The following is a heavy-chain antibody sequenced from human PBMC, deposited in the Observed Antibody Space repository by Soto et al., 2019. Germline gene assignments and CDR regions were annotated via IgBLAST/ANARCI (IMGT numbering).Heavy chain of an antibody. CDR3: AKERRYRNYGMDV. Sequence: EVQLLESGGGLVQPGGSLRLSCAASGFTFSNYAMSWVRQAPGKGLEWASGIRGSGESTYYADSVKGRFTISRDNSKNTLYLLMNSLRVEDTAVYYCAKERRYRNYGMDVWGQGTTVTVS. CDR1: GFTFSNYA. D-gene: IGHD6-13*01. J-gene: IGHJ6*02. CDR2: IRGSGEST. V-gene: IGHV3-23*01.